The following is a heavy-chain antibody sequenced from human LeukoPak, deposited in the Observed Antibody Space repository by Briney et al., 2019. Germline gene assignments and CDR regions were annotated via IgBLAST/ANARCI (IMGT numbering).Heavy chain of an antibody. V-gene: IGHV3-23*01. CDR2: LIGSSGAT. D-gene: IGHD5-12*01. Sequence: GGSLRLSCAASGFTFSNYAMNWVRQAPGKGLEWVAVLIGSSGATDYADSVKGRFTISRDNSKNTLFLQMNSLRAEDTAIYYCAKGAYDYIEIAYFDYWGQGALVTVSS. CDR3: AKGAYDYIEIAYFDY. CDR1: GFTFSNYA. J-gene: IGHJ4*02.